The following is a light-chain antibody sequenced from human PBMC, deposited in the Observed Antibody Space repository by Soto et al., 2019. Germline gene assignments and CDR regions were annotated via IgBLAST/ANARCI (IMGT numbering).Light chain of an antibody. CDR3: SSYAGINILYV. CDR2: EVS. V-gene: IGLV2-8*01. CDR1: SRDVGGYDC. J-gene: IGLJ1*01. Sequence: QSVLTQPPSASGSPVQSVTISCTGTSRDVGGYDCVSGYQQYPGKAPKLMMYEVSKRPSGVPDRFSGSKSGNTASLTVSGLQPEDEADYDCSSYAGINILYVFGTGTKVTVL.